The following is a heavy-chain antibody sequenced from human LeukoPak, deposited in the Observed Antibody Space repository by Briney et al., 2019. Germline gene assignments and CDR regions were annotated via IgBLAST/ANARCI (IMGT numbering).Heavy chain of an antibody. Sequence: SETLSLTCAVHGGSFSGFYWSWIRQTPGKGLEWIGEIIYTADTYYSPSLTGYSPSLRSRVTISVDSSQNQLSLKLSSVRAADTGVYYCARVRHDPLEYGYYMDVWGEGTTVTVSS. CDR3: ARVRHDPLEYGYYMDV. CDR1: GGSFSGFY. V-gene: IGHV4-34*12. CDR2: IIYTADT. J-gene: IGHJ6*03. D-gene: IGHD3-3*01.